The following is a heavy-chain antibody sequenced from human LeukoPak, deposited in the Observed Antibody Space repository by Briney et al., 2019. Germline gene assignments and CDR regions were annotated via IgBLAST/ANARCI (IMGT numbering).Heavy chain of an antibody. V-gene: IGHV3-23*01. CDR1: GFTFSTYA. J-gene: IGHJ4*02. CDR3: AKDRGFGAAAGHSFYFDY. D-gene: IGHD6-25*01. Sequence: GGSLRLSCTASGFTFSTYAMSWVRQAPGKGLEWVSAISGSGGNTYYADSVKGRFTISRDNSKNTLYLQMNSLRAEDTAVYYCAKDRGFGAAAGHSFYFDYWGQGTLVTVSS. CDR2: ISGSGGNT.